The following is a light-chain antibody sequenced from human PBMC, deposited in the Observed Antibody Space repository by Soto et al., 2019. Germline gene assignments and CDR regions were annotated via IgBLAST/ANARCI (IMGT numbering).Light chain of an antibody. CDR1: QSISSN. J-gene: IGKJ5*01. Sequence: EIVMTQSPATLSVSPGERATLSCRASQSISSNLAWYQQKPGQAPRLLIYDASTRATGVPARFSGSGSGTEFTLTLSSLQSEDFAVYYCQQYNNWPPITFGQGTRLEIK. CDR3: QQYNNWPPIT. CDR2: DAS. V-gene: IGKV3-15*01.